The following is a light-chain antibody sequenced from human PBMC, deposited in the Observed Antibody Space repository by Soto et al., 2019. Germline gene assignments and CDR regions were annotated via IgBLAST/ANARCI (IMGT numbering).Light chain of an antibody. CDR1: QTISGW. Sequence: DIQMTQSPSTLSASIGDRVTITCRPSQTISGWLAWYQQKPGKAPNLLIYKASTLESGVPSRFSGSGSGTEFTLTISGLQPDDFATYYCKQYNSYPWTFGQGTKLEI. CDR2: KAS. V-gene: IGKV1-5*03. CDR3: KQYNSYPWT. J-gene: IGKJ1*01.